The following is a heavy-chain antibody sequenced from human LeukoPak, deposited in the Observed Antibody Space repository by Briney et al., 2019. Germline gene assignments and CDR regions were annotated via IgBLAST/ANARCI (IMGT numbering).Heavy chain of an antibody. V-gene: IGHV3-30-3*01. CDR1: GYIFSTYW. D-gene: IGHD3-22*01. J-gene: IGHJ6*02. Sequence: GGSLRLSCVGSGYIFSTYWMNWVRQAPGKGLEWVAVISYDGSNKYNADSVKGRFTISRDNSKNTLYLQMNSLRREDTAEYYCARAEYDRSGSIYYYYGMDIWGQGTTVTVSS. CDR3: ARAEYDRSGSIYYYYGMDI. CDR2: ISYDGSNK.